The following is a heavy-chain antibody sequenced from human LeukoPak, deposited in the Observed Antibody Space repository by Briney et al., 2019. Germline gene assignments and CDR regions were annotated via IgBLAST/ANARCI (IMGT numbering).Heavy chain of an antibody. Sequence: GGSLRLSCAASGFTFSSYSMNWVRQAPGKGLEWVSSISGSSSYIYYADSVKGRFTISRDNAKNSLYLQMNSLRAEDTAVYYCARNGDNDAFDIWGQGTMVTVSS. CDR1: GFTFSSYS. CDR2: ISGSSSYI. D-gene: IGHD4-17*01. V-gene: IGHV3-21*01. J-gene: IGHJ3*02. CDR3: ARNGDNDAFDI.